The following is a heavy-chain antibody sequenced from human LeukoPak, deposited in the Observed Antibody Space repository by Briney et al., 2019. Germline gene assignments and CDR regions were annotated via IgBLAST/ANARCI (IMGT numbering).Heavy chain of an antibody. V-gene: IGHV1-69*04. Sequence: SVKVSCKASGGTFSSFAISWVRQAPGQGLEWMGRIIPILGIANYAQKFQGRVTITADKSTSTAYMELSSLRSEDTAVYYCAREWELPMLYYFDYWGQGTLVTVSS. CDR2: IIPILGIA. D-gene: IGHD1-26*01. J-gene: IGHJ4*02. CDR3: AREWELPMLYYFDY. CDR1: GGTFSSFA.